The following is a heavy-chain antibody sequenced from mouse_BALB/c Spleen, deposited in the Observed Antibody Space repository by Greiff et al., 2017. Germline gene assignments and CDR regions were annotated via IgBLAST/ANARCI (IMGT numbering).Heavy chain of an antibody. Sequence: VQLQESGPGLVAPSQSLSITCTVSGFSLSSYSVHWVRQPPGKGLEWLGMIWGGGSTDYNSALKSRLSISKDNSKSQVFLKMNSLQTDDTAMYYGARNGGYDPAWFAYWGQGTLVTVSA. CDR1: GFSLSSYS. CDR2: IWGGGST. D-gene: IGHD2-2*01. V-gene: IGHV2-6-4*01. CDR3: ARNGGYDPAWFAY. J-gene: IGHJ3*01.